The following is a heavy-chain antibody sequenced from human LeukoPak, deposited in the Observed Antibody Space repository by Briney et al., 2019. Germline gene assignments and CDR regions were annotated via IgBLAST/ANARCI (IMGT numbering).Heavy chain of an antibody. V-gene: IGHV1-2*02. J-gene: IGHJ4*02. CDR1: GYTFTGYY. CDR2: INPNSGGT. CDR3: ASVSVGGTSLNFDY. Sequence: ASVKVSCKASGYTFTGYYMHWVRQAPGQGLEWTGWINPNSGGTNYAQKFQGRVTMTRDTSISTAYMELSRLRSDDTAVYYCASVSVGGTSLNFDYWGQGTLVTVSS. D-gene: IGHD2-2*01.